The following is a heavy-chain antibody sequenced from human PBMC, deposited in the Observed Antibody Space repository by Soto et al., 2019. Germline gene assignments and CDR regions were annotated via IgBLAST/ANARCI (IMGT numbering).Heavy chain of an antibody. J-gene: IGHJ6*02. Sequence: GGSLRLSCAASGFTFSSYAMHWVRQAPGKGLEWVAVISYDGSNKYYADSVKGRFTISRDNSKNTLYLQMNSLRAEDTAVYYCARNGGAGEGYYYGMDVWGQGTTVTVSS. CDR3: ARNGGAGEGYYYGMDV. V-gene: IGHV3-30-3*01. D-gene: IGHD2-8*01. CDR1: GFTFSSYA. CDR2: ISYDGSNK.